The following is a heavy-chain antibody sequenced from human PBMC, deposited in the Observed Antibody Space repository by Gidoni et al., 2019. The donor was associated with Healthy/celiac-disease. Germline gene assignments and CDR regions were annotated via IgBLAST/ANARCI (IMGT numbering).Heavy chain of an antibody. V-gene: IGHV3-23*04. J-gene: IGHJ6*03. CDR3: AKDPRRLGIDYMDV. CDR2: ISGSGAST. CDR1: GFTVSRYA. Sequence: EVQLVESGGGLVQPGWYLRLSCSASGFTVSRYAMSWVRQAPGKGLEWVSAISGSGASTSYADSVQGRFTISRDNSKNTLYLQMNSLRAEDTSIYYCAKDPRRLGIDYMDVWGKGTTVTVSS. D-gene: IGHD3-16*01.